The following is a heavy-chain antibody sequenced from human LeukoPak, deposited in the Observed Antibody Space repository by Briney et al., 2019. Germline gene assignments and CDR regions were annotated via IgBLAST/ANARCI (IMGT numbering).Heavy chain of an antibody. CDR3: ARLTVATIYYYYYYMDV. CDR1: GGSISSSGYY. CDR2: IYYSGST. V-gene: IGHV4-39*01. J-gene: IGHJ6*03. D-gene: IGHD5-12*01. Sequence: SETLSLTCTVSGGSISSSGYYWGWIRQPPGKGLEWIGSIYYSGSTYYNPSLKSRVTISVDTSKNQFSLKLSSVTAADTAVYYCARLTVATIYYYYYYMDVWGKGTTVTISS.